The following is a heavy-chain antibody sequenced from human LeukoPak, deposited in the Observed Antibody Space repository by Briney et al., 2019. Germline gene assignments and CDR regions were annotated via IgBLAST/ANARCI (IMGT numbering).Heavy chain of an antibody. CDR1: GDIVSSNSAV. D-gene: IGHD1-26*01. Sequence: KPSQTLSLTCAISGDIVSSNSAVWHWVRQSPSRGLEWLGRTYYRSKWYNDYTLSVKSRITINPDTSKNHFSLHLNSVTPEDTAVYNCARTVGLYYVDYRGPGTLVTVSS. CDR3: ARTVGLYYVDY. V-gene: IGHV6-1*01. CDR2: TYYRSKWYN. J-gene: IGHJ4*02.